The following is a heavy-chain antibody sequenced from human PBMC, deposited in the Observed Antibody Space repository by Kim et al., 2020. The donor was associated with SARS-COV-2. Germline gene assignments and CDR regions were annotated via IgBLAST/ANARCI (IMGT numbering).Heavy chain of an antibody. CDR1: GFTVSSNY. CDR3: ARDRRVTIFGVVSNYYYYGMDV. J-gene: IGHJ6*02. Sequence: GGSLKLSCSASGFTVSSNYMSWVRQAPGKGLEWVSVIYSGGSTYYADYVKGRFTISRDNSKNTLDLQMNSLRAEDTAVYYCARDRRVTIFGVVSNYYYYGMDVWGQGTTVTVSS. V-gene: IGHV3-66*01. CDR2: IYSGGST. D-gene: IGHD3-3*01.